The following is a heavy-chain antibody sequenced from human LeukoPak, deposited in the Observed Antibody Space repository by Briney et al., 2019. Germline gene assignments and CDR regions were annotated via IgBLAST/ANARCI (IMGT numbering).Heavy chain of an antibody. J-gene: IGHJ6*02. V-gene: IGHV1-18*01. CDR2: ISAYNGNT. CDR3: ARKQNRYCSSTSCYYYGMDV. Sequence: ASVKVSCKASGYTFTSYGISWVRQAPGQGLEWMGWISAYNGNTNYAQKFQGRVTMTRDTSISTAYMELSRLRSDDTAVYYCARKQNRYCSSTSCYYYGMDVWGQGTTVTVSS. D-gene: IGHD2-2*01. CDR1: GYTFTSYG.